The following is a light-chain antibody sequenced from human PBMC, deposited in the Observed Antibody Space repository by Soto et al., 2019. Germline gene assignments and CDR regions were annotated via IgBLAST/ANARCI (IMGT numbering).Light chain of an antibody. CDR1: QSISSW. Sequence: DIQMTQSPSTLSASVGDRVTITCRASQSISSWLAWYQHKPGKAPNLLIYKASSLESGVPSRFSGSGSGTEFTLTVSSLQPDDFATYYCQQYDSYPLTFRGGTKVEIK. CDR2: KAS. CDR3: QQYDSYPLT. V-gene: IGKV1-5*03. J-gene: IGKJ4*01.